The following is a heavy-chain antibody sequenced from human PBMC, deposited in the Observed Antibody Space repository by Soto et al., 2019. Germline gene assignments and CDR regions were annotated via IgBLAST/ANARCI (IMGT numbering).Heavy chain of an antibody. D-gene: IGHD1-26*01. Sequence: QVQLVESGGGVVQPGRSLRLSCAASGFTFSDYAMHWVRQAPGKGLEWVALSSYDGSIKYYGDYVKGRFTISRDNSKNTLYLQLSSLRAEDTAVDYGAKPGNRGSDFNPVDSWGQGTRVTVSS. J-gene: IGHJ4*02. CDR2: SSYDGSIK. CDR1: GFTFSDYA. V-gene: IGHV3-30*18. CDR3: AKPGNRGSDFNPVDS.